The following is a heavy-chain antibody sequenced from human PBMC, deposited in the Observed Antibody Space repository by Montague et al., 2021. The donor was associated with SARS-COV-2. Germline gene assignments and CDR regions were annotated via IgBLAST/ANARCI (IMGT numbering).Heavy chain of an antibody. D-gene: IGHD2-2*02. J-gene: IGHJ5*02. V-gene: IGHV2-70*11. CDR2: IDWDDDK. CDR3: ARQPLICSSTSCYTSWFDP. Sequence: PALVKPTQTLTLTCTFSGFSLSTSGMCVSWIRQPPGKALEWLARIDWDDDKYYSTSLKTRLTISKDTSKNQVVLTMTNMDPVDTATYYCARQPLICSSTSCYTSWFDPWGQGTLVTVSS. CDR1: GFSLSTSGMC.